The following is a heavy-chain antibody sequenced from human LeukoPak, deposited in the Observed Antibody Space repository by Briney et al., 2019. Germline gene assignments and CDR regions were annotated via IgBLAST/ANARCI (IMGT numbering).Heavy chain of an antibody. J-gene: IGHJ4*02. D-gene: IGHD3-9*01. CDR3: ARGLTIYDILTAYYTFPYFDY. V-gene: IGHV4-59*01. Sequence: SETLSLTCSVSGGSMSSYYWSWIRQPPGKGLEWIGYINYSGSTNYNPSLKSRVTISVDTSKNQFSLNLSSVTAADTAVYYCARGLTIYDILTAYYTFPYFDYWGQGTLVTVSS. CDR2: INYSGST. CDR1: GGSMSSYY.